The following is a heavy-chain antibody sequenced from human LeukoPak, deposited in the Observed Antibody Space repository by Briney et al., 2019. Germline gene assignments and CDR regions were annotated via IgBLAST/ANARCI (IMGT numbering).Heavy chain of an antibody. D-gene: IGHD1-1*01. CDR2: INHSGST. V-gene: IGHV4-34*01. CDR3: ARPQERYGYWYFDL. Sequence: PSETLSLTCAVYGGSFSGYYWSWIRQPPGKGLEWIGEINHSGSTNYKPSLKSRVTMSVDTSKNQFSLKLSSVTAADTAVYYCARPQERYGYWYFDLWGRGTLVTVSS. CDR1: GGSFSGYY. J-gene: IGHJ2*01.